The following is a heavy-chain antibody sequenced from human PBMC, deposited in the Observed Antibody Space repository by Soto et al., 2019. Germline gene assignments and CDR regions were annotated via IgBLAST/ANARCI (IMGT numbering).Heavy chain of an antibody. CDR2: IYYSGST. CDR3: ARVPMYYDILTGYSDYYYYGMDV. Sequence: PSGTLSLTCTVSGSSISSYYWNWVRQPPGKGLEWIGYIYYSGSTNYNPSLKSRVTISVDTSKNQFSLKLSSVTAADTAVYYCARVPMYYDILTGYSDYYYYGMDVWGQGTTVTVS. V-gene: IGHV4-59*01. D-gene: IGHD3-9*01. CDR1: GSSISSYY. J-gene: IGHJ6*02.